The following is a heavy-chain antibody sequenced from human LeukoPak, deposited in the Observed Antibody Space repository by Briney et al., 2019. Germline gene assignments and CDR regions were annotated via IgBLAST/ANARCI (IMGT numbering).Heavy chain of an antibody. J-gene: IGHJ4*02. V-gene: IGHV3-30-3*01. CDR2: ITYDGSNK. D-gene: IGHD1-26*01. Sequence: GGSLRLSCAASGFTFSSYVMHWVRQAPGKGLEWVAVITYDGSNKYYAESVKGRFTISRDSSKNTLDLQMNSLRAEDTAVYYCARGLLGTTTSYFDYWGQGTLVTVSS. CDR3: ARGLLGTTTSYFDY. CDR1: GFTFSSYV.